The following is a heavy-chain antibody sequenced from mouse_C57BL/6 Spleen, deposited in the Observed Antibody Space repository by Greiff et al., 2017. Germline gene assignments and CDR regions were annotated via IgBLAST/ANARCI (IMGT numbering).Heavy chain of an antibody. CDR2: IWGVGST. Sequence: QVQLKESGPGLVAPSPSLSITCTVSGFSLTSYGVDWVRQSPGKGLEWLGVIWGVGSTNYNSALKSRMSISKDNSKSQVFLKMNSLQTEDTAMYYCARNPSYAMDYWGQGTSVTVSS. CDR1: GFSLTSYG. CDR3: ARNPSYAMDY. J-gene: IGHJ4*01. V-gene: IGHV2-6*01.